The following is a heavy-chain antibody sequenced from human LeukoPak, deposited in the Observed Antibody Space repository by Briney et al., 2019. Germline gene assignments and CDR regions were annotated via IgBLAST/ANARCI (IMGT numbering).Heavy chain of an antibody. V-gene: IGHV3-30-3*01. CDR1: GFTFSSYT. CDR3: ARARATGSVTIGI. CDR2: MSNDGNSK. J-gene: IGHJ4*02. Sequence: GRALRLSCAASGFTFSSYTMHWVGQAPGKGLEWVAVMSNDGNSKYYAGSVKGRFTISRDASKSTLDLQMNGLRPEDTAVYYCARARATGSVTIGIWGQGTLVTVSS. D-gene: IGHD4-17*01.